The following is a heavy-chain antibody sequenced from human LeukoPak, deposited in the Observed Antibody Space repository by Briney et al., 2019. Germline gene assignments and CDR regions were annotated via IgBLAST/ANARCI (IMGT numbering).Heavy chain of an antibody. D-gene: IGHD6-13*01. CDR3: ARTADLVGYSSSWPNWFDP. CDR1: GGSVSSGSYY. Sequence: PSETLSLTCTVSGGSVSSGSYYWSWIRQHPGKGLEWTGYIYYSGSTYYNPSLKSRVTISVDTSKNQFSLKLSSVTAADTAVYYCARTADLVGYSSSWPNWFDPWGQGTLVTVSS. CDR2: IYYSGST. V-gene: IGHV4-31*03. J-gene: IGHJ5*02.